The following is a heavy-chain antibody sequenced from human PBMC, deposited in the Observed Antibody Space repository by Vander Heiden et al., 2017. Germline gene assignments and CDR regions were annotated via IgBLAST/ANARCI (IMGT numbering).Heavy chain of an antibody. CDR1: GGSISSGGYY. CDR2: IYYSGST. J-gene: IGHJ5*02. CDR3: AREYIVVGPAAQNWFDP. V-gene: IGHV4-31*03. Sequence: QVQLQESGPGLVKPSPTLSLTCTVSGGSISSGGYYWSWIRQHPGKGLEWIGYIYYSGSTYYNPSLKSRVTISVDTSKNQFSLKLSSVTAADTAVYYCAREYIVVGPAAQNWFDPWGQGTLVTVSS. D-gene: IGHD2-2*01.